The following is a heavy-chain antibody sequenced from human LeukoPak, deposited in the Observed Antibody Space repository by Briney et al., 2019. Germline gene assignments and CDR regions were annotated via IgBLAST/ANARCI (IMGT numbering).Heavy chain of an antibody. CDR3: ARRPSYPDYYDSSGYYFTLDC. CDR1: GYTFTRYD. V-gene: IGHV1-8*01. CDR2: RNPNSGNT. Sequence: ASVKVSRKATGYTFTRYDINWVRQAGAQGLEWMGWRNPNSGNTGNAQKCQGRVTMTRNTSISTAYMELSSLRSEDTAVYYCARRPSYPDYYDSSGYYFTLDCWGQGTLVTVSS. D-gene: IGHD3-22*01. J-gene: IGHJ4*02.